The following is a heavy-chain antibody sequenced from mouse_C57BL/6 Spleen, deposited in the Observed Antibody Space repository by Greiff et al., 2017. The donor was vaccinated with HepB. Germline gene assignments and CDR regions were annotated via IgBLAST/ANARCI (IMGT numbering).Heavy chain of an antibody. CDR2: IDPSDSYT. J-gene: IGHJ4*01. CDR1: GYTFTSYW. V-gene: IGHV1-69*01. Sequence: QVQLQQPGAELVMPGASVKLSCKASGYTFTSYWMHWVKQRPGQGLEWIGEIDPSDSYTNYNQKFKGKSTLTVDKSSSTAYMQLSSLTSEDSAVYYCARMRSYYAMDYGGQGTSGTVSS. CDR3: ARMRSYYAMDY.